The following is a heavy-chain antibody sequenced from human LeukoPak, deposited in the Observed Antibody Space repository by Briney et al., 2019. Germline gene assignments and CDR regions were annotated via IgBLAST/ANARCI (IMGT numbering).Heavy chain of an antibody. J-gene: IGHJ6*02. CDR2: ISAYNGNT. V-gene: IGHV1-18*01. Sequence: ASVKVSCKASGYTFTSYGISWVRQAPGQGLAWMGWISAYNGNTNYAQKLQGRVTMTTDTSTSTAYMELRSLRSDDTAVYSCARDHFVATIARTYYYYGMDVWGQGTTVTVSS. D-gene: IGHD5-12*01. CDR3: ARDHFVATIARTYYYYGMDV. CDR1: GYTFTSYG.